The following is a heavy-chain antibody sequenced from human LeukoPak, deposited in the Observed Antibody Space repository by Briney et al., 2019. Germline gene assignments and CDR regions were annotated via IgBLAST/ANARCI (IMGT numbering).Heavy chain of an antibody. D-gene: IGHD6-6*01. CDR1: GFTFDDYG. J-gene: IGHJ4*02. V-gene: IGHV3-23*01. CDR2: ISGSGGST. Sequence: GGSLRLSCAASGFTFDDYGMSWVRQAPGKGLEWVSAISGSGGSTYYADSVKGRFTISRDNSKNTLYLQTNSLRAEDTAVYYCAKDRIAARSFDYWGQGTLVTVSS. CDR3: AKDRIAARSFDY.